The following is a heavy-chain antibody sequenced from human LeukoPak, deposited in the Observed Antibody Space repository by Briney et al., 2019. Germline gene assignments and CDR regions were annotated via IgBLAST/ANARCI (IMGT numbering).Heavy chain of an antibody. D-gene: IGHD3-10*01. V-gene: IGHV4-34*01. CDR1: VGSFSVYY. J-gene: IGHJ4*02. Sequence: SETLSLTCAVYVGSFSVYYWSWVRQPPGKGLEWSGEINHSGSTNYNPSLKSRVTISVDTSKNQFSLKLSSVTAADPAVYYCARGGRGYYANLRPPRPWFYFDYWGQGTLVTVSS. CDR2: INHSGST. CDR3: ARGGRGYYANLRPPRPWFYFDY.